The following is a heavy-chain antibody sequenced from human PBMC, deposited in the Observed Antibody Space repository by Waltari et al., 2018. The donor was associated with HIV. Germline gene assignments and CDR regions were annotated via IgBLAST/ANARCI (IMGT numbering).Heavy chain of an antibody. CDR1: GFIFSPFV. CDR2: ISYGGRNK. Sequence: QVQLVESGGGVVKPGRSLRRSWAASGFIFSPFVFHWVRQAPGKGLEWVALISYGGRNKVYAASVKGRFTVSRDNSKNTLYLQMNSLRAEDTAVYYCARDGHFYDSRPLDYWGQGTLVTVSS. J-gene: IGHJ4*02. CDR3: ARDGHFYDSRPLDY. V-gene: IGHV3-30*04. D-gene: IGHD3-22*01.